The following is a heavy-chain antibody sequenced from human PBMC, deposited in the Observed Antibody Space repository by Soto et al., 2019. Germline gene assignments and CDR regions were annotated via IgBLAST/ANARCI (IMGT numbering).Heavy chain of an antibody. CDR1: GYTFTTFA. CDR2: INAGNGNT. V-gene: IGHV1-3*01. CDR3: ARESLWFGELLSYFDY. D-gene: IGHD3-10*01. Sequence: QVQFVQSGAEVKKPGASVKVSCKASGYTFTTFAIHWVRQAPGQRLESMGWINAGNGNTKYSQKFQGRVTITRDTSANTAYMELRSLRSEDTAVYYCARESLWFGELLSYFDYWGQGTLVTVSS. J-gene: IGHJ4*02.